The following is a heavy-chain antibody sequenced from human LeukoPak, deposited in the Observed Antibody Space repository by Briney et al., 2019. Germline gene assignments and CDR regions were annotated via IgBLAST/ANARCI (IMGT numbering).Heavy chain of an antibody. J-gene: IGHJ4*02. V-gene: IGHV3-74*01. Sequence: GGSLRLSCVGSGVTLRGYWMYWVRQPPGKGLMWVSRINFDGSEVTYADSVKGRFTVSRDNAKNTLYLQMGSLRVEDTAVYYCERDPREHDYWGQGNLVTVSS. D-gene: IGHD1/OR15-1a*01. CDR2: INFDGSEV. CDR1: GVTLRGYW. CDR3: ERDPREHDY.